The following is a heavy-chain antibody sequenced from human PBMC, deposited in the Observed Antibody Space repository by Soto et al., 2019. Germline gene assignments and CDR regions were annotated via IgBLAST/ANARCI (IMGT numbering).Heavy chain of an antibody. J-gene: IGHJ6*02. V-gene: IGHV4-30-4*01. CDR2: IYYSGST. CDR3: ARYYDCWSGQADYYGLVV. Sequence: SETLSLTCTVSGGSISSGDYYWSWIRQPPGKGLEWIGYIYYSGSTYYNPSLKSRVTISVDTSKNQFSLQLSSVTAADTAVYYCARYYDCWSGQADYYGLVVWGQGTTVTVSS. D-gene: IGHD3-3*01. CDR1: GGSISSGDYY.